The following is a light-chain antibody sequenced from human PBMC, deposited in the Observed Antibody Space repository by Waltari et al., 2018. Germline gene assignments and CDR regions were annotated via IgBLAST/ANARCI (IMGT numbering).Light chain of an antibody. CDR2: DVT. Sequence: QSALTQPPSASGSPGQSVTISCTGTSTDIGVYTYVSLYQQHPGKSPKLLIFDVTKRPSGVSDRFSGSKSGNTASLTMSGLHTEDEADYYCASYTSSKTWVFGGGTKLTVL. CDR3: ASYTSSKTWV. V-gene: IGLV2-14*03. CDR1: STDIGVYTY. J-gene: IGLJ3*02.